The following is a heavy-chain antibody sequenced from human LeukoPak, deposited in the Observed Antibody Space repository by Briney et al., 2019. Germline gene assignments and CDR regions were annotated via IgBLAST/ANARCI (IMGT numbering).Heavy chain of an antibody. CDR1: GGSISRYY. CDR3: ARHDYSYYIRL. J-gene: IGHJ4*02. Sequence: SETLSLTCTVSGGSISRYYWSWIRQPAGKGLEWIGGSTNQNPSLKSRIAISVDTSKNQFPLKLSSVTAADTAVYYCARHDYSYYIRLWGQGTLVTVSS. D-gene: IGHD3-10*01. V-gene: IGHV4-4*07. CDR2: ST.